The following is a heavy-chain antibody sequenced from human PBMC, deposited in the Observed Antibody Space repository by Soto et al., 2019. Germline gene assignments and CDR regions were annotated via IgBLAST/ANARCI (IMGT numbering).Heavy chain of an antibody. CDR1: GGSINSGDYY. J-gene: IGHJ6*02. V-gene: IGHV4-30-4*01. D-gene: IGHD3-10*01. CDR3: ARDRYYGSGTYYNFYSGMDV. CDR2: IFHSGST. Sequence: SETLSLTCTVSGGSINSGDYYWTWVRQPPGKGLEWIGNIFHSGSTYYTPSLQSRVTISLDTSKNHFSLKLSSVTPADTAVYYCARDRYYGSGTYYNFYSGMDVWGQGTTVTSP.